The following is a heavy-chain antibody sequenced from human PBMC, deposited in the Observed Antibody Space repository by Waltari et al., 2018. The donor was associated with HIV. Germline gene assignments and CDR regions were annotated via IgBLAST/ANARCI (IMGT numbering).Heavy chain of an antibody. Sequence: EVQLLESGGGLVQPGGSLRLSCAASGFTFNSYAMHWVRQAPGKGLEWVSIVTGSALKTYYADSGRGRFTISRHNSQNMLYLQMNTLRAEDTAIYYCAKAPFGTLILDPRTWFDPWGQGILVTVSS. D-gene: IGHD2-21*01. CDR2: VTGSALKT. J-gene: IGHJ5*02. CDR1: GFTFNSYA. CDR3: AKAPFGTLILDPRTWFDP. V-gene: IGHV3-23*01.